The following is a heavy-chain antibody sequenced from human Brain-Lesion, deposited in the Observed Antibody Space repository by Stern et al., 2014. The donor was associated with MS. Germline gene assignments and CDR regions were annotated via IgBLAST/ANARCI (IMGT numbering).Heavy chain of an antibody. J-gene: IGHJ4*02. CDR3: ARVPDYGDAFFDY. V-gene: IGHV4-30-4*01. Sequence: VQLVESGPGLVKPSQTLSLTCTVSGGSISSGDNYWSWIRQPPGKGPEWIGYIHYSGGTYFNPSLKSRAIISADTSKNQFSLKLNSMTAADTAVYYCARVPDYGDAFFDYWGQGILVTVSS. CDR1: GGSISSGDNY. D-gene: IGHD4-17*01. CDR2: IHYSGGT.